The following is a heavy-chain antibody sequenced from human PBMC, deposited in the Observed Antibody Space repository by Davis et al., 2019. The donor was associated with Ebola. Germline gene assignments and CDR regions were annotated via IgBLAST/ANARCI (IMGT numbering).Heavy chain of an antibody. CDR1: GYSFTGHW. D-gene: IGHD3-22*01. Sequence: GESLKISCKVSGYSFTGHWIGWVRQMPGKGLEWMALFHPGDSDTRYNPSFQGQVTISGDKSIDTAYLQWSSLEASDTAMYYCVRVYDTSGEYYVYFFDSWGQGTQVTVSS. CDR2: FHPGDSDT. CDR3: VRVYDTSGEYYVYFFDS. V-gene: IGHV5-51*01. J-gene: IGHJ4*02.